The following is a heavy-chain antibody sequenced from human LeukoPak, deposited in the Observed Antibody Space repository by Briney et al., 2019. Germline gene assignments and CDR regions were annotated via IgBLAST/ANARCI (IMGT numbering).Heavy chain of an antibody. J-gene: IGHJ4*02. CDR1: GGSINNYY. CDR3: ARPFQGDYAFDY. D-gene: IGHD4-17*01. Sequence: SETLSLTCTVSGGSINNYYWSWIRQPPGKRLEWIGLIYTSGSTNYNPSLKSRVTMSLDTSRNQDSLTLTSVTAADTAVYFCARPFQGDYAFDYWGQGTLVTVSS. CDR2: IYTSGST. V-gene: IGHV4-4*07.